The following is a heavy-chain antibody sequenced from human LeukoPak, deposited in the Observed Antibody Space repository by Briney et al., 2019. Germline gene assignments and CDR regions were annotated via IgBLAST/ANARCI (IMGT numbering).Heavy chain of an antibody. D-gene: IGHD1-26*01. CDR2: ISYDGSNK. CDR3: AKDSLYSGSYSYFDY. Sequence: GGSLRLSCAASGFTFSSYGMHWVRQAPGKGLEWVAVISYDGSNKYYADSVKGRFTISRDNSKNTLYLQMNSQRAEDTAVYYCAKDSLYSGSYSYFDYWGQGTLVTVSS. CDR1: GFTFSSYG. V-gene: IGHV3-30*18. J-gene: IGHJ4*02.